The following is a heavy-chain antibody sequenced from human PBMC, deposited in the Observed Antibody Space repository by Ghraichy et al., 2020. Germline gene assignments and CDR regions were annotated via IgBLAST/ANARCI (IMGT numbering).Heavy chain of an antibody. V-gene: IGHV4-39*01. Sequence: SETLSLTCTVSGGSINSSDSFWGWIRQTPGKGLEWIGTIYYSGGTYYNPSLKGRVSISLDTSKNRISLSLSSVTAADTAIYYCARLFPSGWTEHHFFDYWGQGTLVTVSS. D-gene: IGHD6-19*01. CDR2: IYYSGGT. CDR3: ARLFPSGWTEHHFFDY. CDR1: GGSINSSDSF. J-gene: IGHJ4*02.